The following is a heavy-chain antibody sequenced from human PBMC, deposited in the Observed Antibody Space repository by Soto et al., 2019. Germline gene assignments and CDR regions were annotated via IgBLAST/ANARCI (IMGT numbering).Heavy chain of an antibody. CDR3: ARGTCRGYDSAGEGYFDY. V-gene: IGHV1-69*12. CDR2: IIPIFGTA. D-gene: IGHD5-12*01. CDR1: GGTFSSYA. Sequence: QVQLVQSGAEVKKPGSSVKVSCKASGGTFSSYAISWVRQAPGQGLEWMGGIIPIFGTANYAQKFQGRVTIPADEATSTAYMELSSLRSEDTAVYYCARGTCRGYDSAGEGYFDYWGQGTLVTVSS. J-gene: IGHJ4*02.